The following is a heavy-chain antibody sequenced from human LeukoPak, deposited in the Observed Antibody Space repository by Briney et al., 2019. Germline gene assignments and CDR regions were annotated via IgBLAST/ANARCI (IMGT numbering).Heavy chain of an antibody. CDR3: ASSMTYDILDV. CDR2: ISSSSSYI. J-gene: IGHJ6*04. V-gene: IGHV3-21*01. Sequence: GGSLRLSCAASGFTFSSYSMNWVRQAPGKGLEWVSSISSSSSYIYHADSVKGRITISRDNAKNSLYLQMNSLRAEDTAVYNCASSMTYDILDVWGKGTTVTVSS. CDR1: GFTFSSYS. D-gene: IGHD3-9*01.